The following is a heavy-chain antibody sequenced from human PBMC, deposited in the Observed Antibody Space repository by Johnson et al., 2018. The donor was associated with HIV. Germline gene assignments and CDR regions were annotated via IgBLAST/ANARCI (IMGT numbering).Heavy chain of an antibody. CDR1: GFTVSSNY. D-gene: IGHD6-19*01. V-gene: IGHV3-33*08. CDR2: IYYDGTNK. CDR3: ARDPSSGPLPDAFDI. Sequence: QVQLVESGGGLIQPGGSLRLSCAASGFTVSSNYMSWVRQAPGKGLEWVAVIYYDGTNKHYADSVKGRFTISRDTSKNTLFLQMNSLRAEDTAVYYCARDPSSGPLPDAFDIWGQGTMVTVSS. J-gene: IGHJ3*02.